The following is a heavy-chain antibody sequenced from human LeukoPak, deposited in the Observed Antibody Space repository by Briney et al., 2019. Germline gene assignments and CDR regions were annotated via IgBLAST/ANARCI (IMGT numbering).Heavy chain of an antibody. CDR1: GYTFTSYD. CDR2: MNPNSGSR. Sequence: ASVKVSCKAAGYTFTSYDINWVRQPTAQGLELMGCMNPNSGSRGYAHKFQGRGTITRNTSISTAYMELSILRSEDTAEYYCARGKEYQLLSGFDYWGQGTLVTVSS. D-gene: IGHD2-2*01. V-gene: IGHV1-8*03. J-gene: IGHJ4*02. CDR3: ARGKEYQLLSGFDY.